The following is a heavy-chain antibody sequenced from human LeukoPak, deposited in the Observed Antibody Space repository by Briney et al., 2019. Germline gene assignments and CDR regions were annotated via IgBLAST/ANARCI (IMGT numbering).Heavy chain of an antibody. D-gene: IGHD6-13*01. CDR3: VRDPSYGSSWYYYMDV. CDR1: EFTFGRYA. V-gene: IGHV3-48*04. CDR2: ISSSSFKI. Sequence: GGSLRLSCAASEFTFGRYAMTWVRQAPGKGLEWVSYISSSSFKIGYADSVKGRFTISRDNSKNSLYLQMDSLRVEDTAVYYCVRDPSYGSSWYYYMDVWGKGTTVTVSS. J-gene: IGHJ6*03.